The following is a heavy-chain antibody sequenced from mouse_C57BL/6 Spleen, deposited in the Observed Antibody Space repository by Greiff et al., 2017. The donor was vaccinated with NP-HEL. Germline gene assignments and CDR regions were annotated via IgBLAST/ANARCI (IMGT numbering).Heavy chain of an antibody. CDR3: ARRRGYDSFDY. D-gene: IGHD2-4*01. V-gene: IGHV1-19*01. CDR1: GYTFTDYY. J-gene: IGHJ2*01. CDR2: INPYNGGT. Sequence: VQLQQSGPVLVKPGASVKMSCKASGYTFTDYYMNWVKQSHGKSLEWIGVINPYNGGTSYNQKFKGKATLTVDKSSSTAYMELNSLTSEDSAVYYCARRRGYDSFDYWGQGTTLTVSS.